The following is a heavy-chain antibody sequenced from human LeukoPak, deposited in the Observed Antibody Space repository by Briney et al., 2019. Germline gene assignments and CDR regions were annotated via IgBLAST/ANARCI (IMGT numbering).Heavy chain of an antibody. CDR3: ARDRGELLGGFDP. CDR2: INPNSGGT. CDR1: GYTFTGYY. J-gene: IGHJ5*02. V-gene: IGHV1-2*02. Sequence: GASVKVSCKASGYTFTGYYMHWVRQAPGQGLEWMGWINPNSGGTNYAQKFQGRVTMTRDTSISTAYMELSRLRSDDRAVYYCARDRGELLGGFDPWGQGTLVTVSS. D-gene: IGHD1-26*01.